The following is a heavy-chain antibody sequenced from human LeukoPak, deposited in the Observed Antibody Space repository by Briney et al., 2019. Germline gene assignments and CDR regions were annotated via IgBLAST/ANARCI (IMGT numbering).Heavy chain of an antibody. V-gene: IGHV3-30*02. CDR2: IRYDGSNK. CDR1: GFTFSSYG. CDR3: AKDPPHYYDSSGYTNWFDP. J-gene: IGHJ5*02. Sequence: PGGSLRXSCAASGFTFSSYGMHWVRQAPGKGLEGVAFIRYDGSNKYYADSVKGRFTISRDNSKNTLYLQMNSLRAEDRAGYYCAKDPPHYYDSSGYTNWFDPWGQGTLVTVSS. D-gene: IGHD3-22*01.